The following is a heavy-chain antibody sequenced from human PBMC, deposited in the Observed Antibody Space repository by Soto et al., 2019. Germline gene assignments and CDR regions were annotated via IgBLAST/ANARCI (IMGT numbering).Heavy chain of an antibody. Sequence: QVQLVQSGAEVKKPGASVKVSCKASGYTFTSYYMHWVRQAPGQGLEWMGIINPSGGSTSYAQKFQGRVTMTRDTSTSTVYMELSSLRSEDTAVYYCASEYSSLKGIDYWGQGTLVTVSS. CDR3: ASEYSSLKGIDY. CDR2: INPSGGST. CDR1: GYTFTSYY. V-gene: IGHV1-46*01. D-gene: IGHD6-13*01. J-gene: IGHJ4*02.